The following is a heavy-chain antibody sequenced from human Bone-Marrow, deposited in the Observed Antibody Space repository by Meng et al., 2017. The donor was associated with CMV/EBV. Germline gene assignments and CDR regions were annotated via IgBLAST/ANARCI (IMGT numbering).Heavy chain of an antibody. CDR3: ARKSTYSSSWYVSK. J-gene: IGHJ4*02. CDR1: GGSFSGYY. V-gene: IGHV4-34*01. D-gene: IGHD6-13*01. CDR2: INHSGST. Sequence: QVQLRQAGAGRLQPSETLSLTCAVYGGSFSGYYWSWIRQPPGKGLEWIGEINHSGSTNYNPSLKSRVTISVDTSKNQFSLKLSSVTAADTAVYYCARKSTYSSSWYVSKWGQGTLVTVSS.